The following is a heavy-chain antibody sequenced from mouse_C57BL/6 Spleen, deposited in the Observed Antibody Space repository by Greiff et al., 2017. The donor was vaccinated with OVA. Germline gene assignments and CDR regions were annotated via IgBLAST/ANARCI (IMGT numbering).Heavy chain of an antibody. V-gene: IGHV1-62-2*01. D-gene: IGHD2-5*01. CDR2: FYPGSGSI. Sequence: QVQLQQSGAELVKPGASVKLSCKASGYTFTEYTIHWVKQRSGQGLEWIGWFYPGSGSIKYNEKFKDKATLTADKSSSTVYMELSRLTSEDSAVYFCARHEDRGYSNYEGWFAYWGQGTLVTVSA. J-gene: IGHJ3*01. CDR3: ARHEDRGYSNYEGWFAY. CDR1: GYTFTEYT.